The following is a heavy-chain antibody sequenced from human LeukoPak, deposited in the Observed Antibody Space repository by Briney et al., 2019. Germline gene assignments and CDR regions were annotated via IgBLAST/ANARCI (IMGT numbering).Heavy chain of an antibody. Sequence: SSVKVSCKASGGTFSSYAISWVRQAPGQGLEWMGRIIPIFGIANYAQKFQGRVTITADKSTSTAYMELSSLRSEDTAVYYCARGSYYYDSSGPEAPWGQGTLVTVSS. CDR1: GGTFSSYA. D-gene: IGHD3-22*01. J-gene: IGHJ5*02. CDR3: ARGSYYYDSSGPEAP. V-gene: IGHV1-69*04. CDR2: IIPIFGIA.